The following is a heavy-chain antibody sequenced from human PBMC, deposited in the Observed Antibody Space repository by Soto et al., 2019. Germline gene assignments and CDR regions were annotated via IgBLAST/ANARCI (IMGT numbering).Heavy chain of an antibody. CDR1: GFTFSYYW. Sequence: GGSLRLSYAASGFTFSYYWMHWVRQAPGQGLVWVSRIHSDGSSTTYADSVKGRFTISRDNAKNTLYLQMNSLRAEDTAVYYCARGDRGAFDLWGQGTMVTVSS. CDR2: IHSDGSST. J-gene: IGHJ3*01. CDR3: ARGDRGAFDL. D-gene: IGHD2-21*02. V-gene: IGHV3-74*01.